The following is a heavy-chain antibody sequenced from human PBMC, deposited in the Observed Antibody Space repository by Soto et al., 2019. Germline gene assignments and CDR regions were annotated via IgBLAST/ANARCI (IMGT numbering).Heavy chain of an antibody. D-gene: IGHD3-16*01. CDR1: GFKFSSYE. V-gene: IGHV3-48*03. J-gene: IGHJ4*02. CDR2: ILHSGDII. Sequence: EVQLEESGGGLVQPGGSLRLACAGSGFKFSSYEMNWVRQAPGKGMEWLSFILHSGDIIYYADSVKGRFTISRDNAKXXLXXXXNTXXXXXTXXXXXXXXLSVSYGPLFDQWGQGTLVTVSS. CDR3: XXXLSVSYGPLFDQ.